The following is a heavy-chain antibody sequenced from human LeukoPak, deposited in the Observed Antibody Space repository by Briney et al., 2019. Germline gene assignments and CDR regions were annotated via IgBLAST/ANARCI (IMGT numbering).Heavy chain of an antibody. J-gene: IGHJ4*02. CDR3: ARDRGYRDY. CDR1: GFTFSSFA. D-gene: IGHD2-2*02. Sequence: PGGSLRLSCAASGFTFSSFAMNWVRQAPGKGLEWVSTMSGDATSTYYADSVKGRFTISRDNSKNTLYLQMNSLRAEDTAVYYCARDRGYRDYWGQGTLVTVSS. CDR2: MSGDATST. V-gene: IGHV3-23*01.